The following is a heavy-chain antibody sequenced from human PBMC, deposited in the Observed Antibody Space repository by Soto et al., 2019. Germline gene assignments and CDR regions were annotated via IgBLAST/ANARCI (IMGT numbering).Heavy chain of an antibody. CDR2: INHSGST. D-gene: IGHD6-6*01. V-gene: IGHV4-34*01. J-gene: IGHJ4*02. CDR1: GGSFSGYY. CDR3: ARRASSIAADY. Sequence: SETLSLTCAVYGGSFSGYYWSWIRQPPGKGLEWIGEINHSGSTNYNPSLKSRVTISVDTSKNQLSLKLNPVTAADTAVYYCARRASSIAADYWGQGTLVTVSS.